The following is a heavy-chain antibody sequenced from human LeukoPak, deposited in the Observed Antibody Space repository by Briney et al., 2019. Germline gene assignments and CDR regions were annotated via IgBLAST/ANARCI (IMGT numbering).Heavy chain of an antibody. D-gene: IGHD1-26*01. J-gene: IGHJ4*02. CDR1: GFTFSTYT. V-gene: IGHV3-48*04. CDR2: ISGSGSPI. Sequence: GGSLRLSCAASGFTFSTYTMNWVRQAPGKGLEWVSYISGSGSPIYYANSVKGRFTISRDNAENSLYLQMNSLRAEDTAVYYCARATQAPPPVSLTVRAPNAYYFDYWGQGTLVTVSS. CDR3: ARATQAPPPVSLTVRAPNAYYFDY.